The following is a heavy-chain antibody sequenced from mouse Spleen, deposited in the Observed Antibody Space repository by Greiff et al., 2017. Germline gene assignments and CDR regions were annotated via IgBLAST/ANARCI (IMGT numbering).Heavy chain of an antibody. CDR3: ARRYDGYYAYYFDY. CDR2: IHPNSGNT. Sequence: VQLQQSGSVLVRPGASVKLSCKASGYTFTSSWMHWAKQRPGQGLEWIGEIHPNSGNTNYNEKFKGKATLTVDTSSSTAYVDLSSLTSEDSAVYYCARRYDGYYAYYFDYWGQGTTLTVSS. V-gene: IGHV1S130*01. CDR1: GYTFTSSW. J-gene: IGHJ2*01. D-gene: IGHD2-3*01.